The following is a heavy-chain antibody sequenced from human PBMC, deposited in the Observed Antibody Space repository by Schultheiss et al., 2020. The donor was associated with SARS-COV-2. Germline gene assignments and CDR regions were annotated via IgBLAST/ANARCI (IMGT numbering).Heavy chain of an antibody. CDR3: ASSTVTTGYYYYYMDV. Sequence: SQTLSLTCTVSGGSISSSSYYWGWIRQPPGKGLEWIGSIYYSGSTYYNPSLKSRVTMSVDTSKNQFSLKLSSVTAADTAVYYCASSTVTTGYYYYYMDVWGKGTTVTVSS. CDR1: GGSISSSSYY. J-gene: IGHJ6*03. D-gene: IGHD4-17*01. V-gene: IGHV4-39*07. CDR2: IYYSGST.